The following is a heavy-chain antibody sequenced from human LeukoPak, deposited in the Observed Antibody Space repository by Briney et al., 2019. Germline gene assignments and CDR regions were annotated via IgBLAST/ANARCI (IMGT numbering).Heavy chain of an antibody. Sequence: PGGSLRLSRAASGFTISNYDMHWVRQVTGKGLEWVSGIGIADDTYYSGSVKGRFTISREKAKNSLYLQMNSLRVGDTAVYYCARAESRGCSLDYWGQGTLVIVSS. CDR1: GFTISNYD. V-gene: IGHV3-13*01. J-gene: IGHJ4*02. CDR3: ARAESRGCSLDY. D-gene: IGHD5-18*01. CDR2: IGIADDT.